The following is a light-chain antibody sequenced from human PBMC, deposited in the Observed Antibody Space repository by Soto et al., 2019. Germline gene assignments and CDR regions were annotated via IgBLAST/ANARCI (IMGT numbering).Light chain of an antibody. CDR3: QQDDTLLS. Sequence: DIQMTQSPSSLSASVGDRVTITCQASQDISNYLNWYQQKPGRAPKLLITDASNLQTGVPSRFSGRGSQTDFTFTISSLQPEDIATYYCQQDDTLLSFGGGTKGEIK. CDR2: DAS. V-gene: IGKV1-33*01. J-gene: IGKJ4*01. CDR1: QDISNY.